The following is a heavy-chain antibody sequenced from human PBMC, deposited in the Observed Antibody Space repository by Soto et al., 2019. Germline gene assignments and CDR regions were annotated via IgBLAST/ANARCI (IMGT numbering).Heavy chain of an antibody. CDR3: TSDRYPRFYHGSGSYPYY. Sequence: GGSLRLSCAASGFTFSSFWMSWVRQAPGKGLEWVANIKTGGSETHYVDSVKGRFTISRDNPKTSLFLQMNSPRVEDTAVYFCTSDRYPRFYHGSGSYPYYWGQGTPVTVSS. CDR2: IKTGGSET. CDR1: GFTFSSFW. V-gene: IGHV3-7*03. D-gene: IGHD3-10*01. J-gene: IGHJ4*02.